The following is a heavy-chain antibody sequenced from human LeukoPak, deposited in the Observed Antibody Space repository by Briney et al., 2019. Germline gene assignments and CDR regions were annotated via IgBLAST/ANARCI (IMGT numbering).Heavy chain of an antibody. CDR1: GGSIRSGSFY. D-gene: IGHD6-19*01. CDR2: ISTNGNT. CDR3: AMSSSVTRFDY. Sequence: PSETLSLTCTVSGGSIRSGSFYWRWIRQSAGKGLEWIGRISTNGNTNYNPSLKSRVTISVDTSKNQFSLMLNSVTAADTAVYYCAMSSSVTRFDYWGQGTLVTVSS. V-gene: IGHV4-61*02. J-gene: IGHJ4*02.